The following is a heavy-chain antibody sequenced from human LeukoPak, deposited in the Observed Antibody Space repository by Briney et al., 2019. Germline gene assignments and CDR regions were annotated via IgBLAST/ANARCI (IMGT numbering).Heavy chain of an antibody. CDR3: ARDLLRLGELSTQWGWYYYGMDV. J-gene: IGHJ6*02. D-gene: IGHD3-16*02. CDR1: GYTFTSYG. V-gene: IGHV1-18*01. Sequence: ASVKVSCKASGYTFTSYGISWVRQAPGQGLEWMGWISAYNGNTNYAQKLRGRVTMTTDTSTSTAYMELRSLRSDDTAVYYCARDLLRLGELSTQWGWYYYGMDVWGQGTTVTVSS. CDR2: ISAYNGNT.